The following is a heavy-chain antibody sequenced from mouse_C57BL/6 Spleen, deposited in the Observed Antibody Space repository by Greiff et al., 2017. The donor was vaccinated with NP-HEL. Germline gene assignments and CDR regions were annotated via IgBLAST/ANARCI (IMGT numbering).Heavy chain of an antibody. CDR2: INPNNGGT. J-gene: IGHJ4*01. V-gene: IGHV1-26*01. CDR1: GYTFTDYY. CDR3: ASFYYSNYEGYYYAMDY. D-gene: IGHD2-5*01. Sequence: EVQLQQSGPELVKPGASVKISCKASGYTFTDYYMNWVKQSHGKSLEWIGDINPNNGGTSYNQKFKGKATLTVDKSSSTAYMELRSLTSEDSAVYYCASFYYSNYEGYYYAMDYWGHRTSVTVSS.